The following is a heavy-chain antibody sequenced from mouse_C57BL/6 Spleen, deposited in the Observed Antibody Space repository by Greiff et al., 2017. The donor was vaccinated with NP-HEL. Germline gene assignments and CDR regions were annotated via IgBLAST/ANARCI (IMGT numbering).Heavy chain of an antibody. D-gene: IGHD2-3*01. CDR3: ALGGYDGYLDY. J-gene: IGHJ2*01. Sequence: QVQLQESGAELVKPGASVKLSCKASGYTFTSYWMHWVKQRPGRGLEWIGRIDPSSGGTKYNEKFKSKATLTVDKPSSTAYMQLSSLTSEDSAVYYCALGGYDGYLDYWGQGTTLTVSS. CDR2: IDPSSGGT. CDR1: GYTFTSYW. V-gene: IGHV1-72*01.